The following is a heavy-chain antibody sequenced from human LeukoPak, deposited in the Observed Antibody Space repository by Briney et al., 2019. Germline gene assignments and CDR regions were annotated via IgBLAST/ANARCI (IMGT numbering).Heavy chain of an antibody. V-gene: IGHV4-59*01. CDR3: ARAGYSSSWYYFDY. CDR1: GGSISSYY. Sequence: PSETLSLTCTVSGGSISSYYWSWIRQPPGKGLEWIGYVYYSGSTNFNPSLKSRVTISVDTSKSQFSLNLSSVTAADTAVYYCARAGYSSSWYYFDYWGQGTLVTVSS. J-gene: IGHJ4*02. CDR2: VYYSGST. D-gene: IGHD6-13*01.